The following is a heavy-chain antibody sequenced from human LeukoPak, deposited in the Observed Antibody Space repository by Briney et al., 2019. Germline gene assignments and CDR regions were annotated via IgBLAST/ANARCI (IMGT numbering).Heavy chain of an antibody. CDR3: ARHPVRYDSSGYYYGMDV. V-gene: IGHV3-30-3*01. CDR2: ISYDGSNK. D-gene: IGHD3-22*01. Sequence: GGSLRLSCAASGFTFSSYSMHWVRQAPGKGLEWVAVISYDGSNKYYADSVTGRFTISRDNSKNTLYLQMNSLRAEDTAVYYCARHPVRYDSSGYYYGMDVWGQGTTVTVSS. J-gene: IGHJ6*02. CDR1: GFTFSSYS.